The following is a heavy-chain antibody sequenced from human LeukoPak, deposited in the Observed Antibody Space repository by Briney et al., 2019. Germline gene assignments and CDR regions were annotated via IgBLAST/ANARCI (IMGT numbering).Heavy chain of an antibody. V-gene: IGHV3-30*18. CDR1: GITFSSYG. CDR2: ISYDGSNK. Sequence: GGSLRLSCAASGITFSSYGMHCVRQAPGKGLEWVAVISYDGSNKYYADSVKGRFTISRDNSKNTLYLQMNSLRAEDTAVYYCAKGGPEWGAYSGGAFDIWGQGTMVTVSS. D-gene: IGHD1-26*01. J-gene: IGHJ3*02. CDR3: AKGGPEWGAYSGGAFDI.